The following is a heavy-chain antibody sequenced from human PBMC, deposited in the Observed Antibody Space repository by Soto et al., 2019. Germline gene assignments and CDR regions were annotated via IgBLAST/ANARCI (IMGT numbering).Heavy chain of an antibody. V-gene: IGHV3-30*18. CDR2: ISHDERNR. CDR1: GFGFSSYG. J-gene: IGHJ6*02. D-gene: IGHD2-2*01. Sequence: QVHLVESGGGVVQPGGSLRLSCAASGFGFSSYGMHWVRQAPGKGLEWVAAISHDERNRDYGDSVKGRFSISRDNSKNTLYLQLSSLRVEATRVYSCAKEGRGSSTSCSRCYGLDVWGRGTTVTVS. CDR3: AKEGRGSSTSCSRCYGLDV.